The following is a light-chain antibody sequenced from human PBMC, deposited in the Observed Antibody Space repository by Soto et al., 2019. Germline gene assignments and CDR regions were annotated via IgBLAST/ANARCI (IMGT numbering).Light chain of an antibody. CDR3: QQYGSSSWT. Sequence: EIVLTQSPCTLSLSPGERATLSCRASQSISSSYLAWYQQKPGQAPRLLISGASSRATDIPDRFSGSGSGTDFTLTISRLEPEDFAVYYCQQYGSSSWTFGQGTKVDIK. J-gene: IGKJ1*01. CDR1: QSISSSY. CDR2: GAS. V-gene: IGKV3-20*01.